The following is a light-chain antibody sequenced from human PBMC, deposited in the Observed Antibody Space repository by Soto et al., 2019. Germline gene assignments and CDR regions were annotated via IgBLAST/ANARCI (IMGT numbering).Light chain of an antibody. V-gene: IGKV3-15*01. J-gene: IGKJ5*01. CDR1: QSVSNN. CDR2: YAS. Sequence: EVMMTQSPATLSVSPGDTATLSCRASQSVSNNLAWYQQKPGQAPRLLIYYASTRATDVPARFSGSGSGTEFTLTIISLQSEDFALYYCQQYNNWPPITFGQGTRLEIK. CDR3: QQYNNWPPIT.